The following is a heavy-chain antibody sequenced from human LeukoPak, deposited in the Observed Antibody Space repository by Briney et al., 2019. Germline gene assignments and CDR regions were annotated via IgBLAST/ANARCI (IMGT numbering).Heavy chain of an antibody. CDR1: GFTFSNYA. D-gene: IGHD3-3*01. J-gene: IGHJ2*01. CDR2: IRGRGGDT. V-gene: IGHV3-23*01. CDR3: ARYDFILISYFDL. Sequence: PGGSLRLSCAASGFTFSNYAMSWVRQAPGKGLEWVSAIRGRGGDTFYADSVKGRFTISRDNSRDTLYLQMNSLRAEDTAVYHCARYDFILISYFDLWGRGTLVTVSS.